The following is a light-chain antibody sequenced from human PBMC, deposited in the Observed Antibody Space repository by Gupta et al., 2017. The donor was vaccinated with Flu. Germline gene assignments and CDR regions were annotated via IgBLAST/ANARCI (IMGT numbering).Light chain of an antibody. V-gene: IGLV1-47*01. CDR1: NSNIGINY. CDR2: KSN. Sequence: QSVLTQPPSTSGTPGQRVTFSCSGGNSNIGINYVYWYQQLPGAAPKLIIYKSNQRPSGVPDRFSGSKSGTSASLATSGLRSEDEAEYYCATWDDSLSAVVFGGGTKLTVL. CDR3: ATWDDSLSAVV. J-gene: IGLJ2*01.